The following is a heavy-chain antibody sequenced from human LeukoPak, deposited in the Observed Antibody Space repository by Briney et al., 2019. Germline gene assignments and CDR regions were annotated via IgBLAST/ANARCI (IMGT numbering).Heavy chain of an antibody. Sequence: ASVKVSCKVSGYTLTELSMHWVRQAPGKGLEWMGGFDPEDGETIYAQKFQGRVTMTEDTSTDTAYMELSSLRSEDTAVYYCATVSPSLPGHGDYYYYGMDVWGQGTTVTVSS. J-gene: IGHJ6*02. V-gene: IGHV1-24*01. CDR1: GYTLTELS. CDR3: ATVSPSLPGHGDYYYYGMDV. D-gene: IGHD4-17*01. CDR2: FDPEDGET.